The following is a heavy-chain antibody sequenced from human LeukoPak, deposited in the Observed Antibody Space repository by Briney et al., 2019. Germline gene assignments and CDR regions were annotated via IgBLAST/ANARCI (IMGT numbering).Heavy chain of an antibody. V-gene: IGHV3-49*04. J-gene: IGHJ5*02. D-gene: IGHD4-11*01. CDR3: TRRPTVTTKGFWFDP. CDR1: GFTFGDYA. Sequence: GRSLRLSCTAYGFTFGDYAMSWVRQAPGKGLEWVGFIRSKAYGGTAEYAASVKGRFTISRDDSKSIAYLQMNSLKTEDTAVYYCTRRPTVTTKGFWFDPWGQGTLVTVSS. CDR2: IRSKAYGGTA.